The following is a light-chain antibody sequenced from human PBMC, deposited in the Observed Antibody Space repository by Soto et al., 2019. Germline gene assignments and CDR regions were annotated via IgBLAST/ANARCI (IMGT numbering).Light chain of an antibody. J-gene: IGKJ5*01. CDR1: QSISTY. CDR3: QQLYIFPLT. CDR2: DAS. V-gene: IGKV1-5*01. Sequence: DIQLTQSPSTLSASVGDRVSITCRASQSISTYLAWYQQIPGKAPKFLIYDASNLQSGVPSRFSGGGSGTDFTLTISSLQPEDSATYYCQQLYIFPLTFGQGTRLEIK.